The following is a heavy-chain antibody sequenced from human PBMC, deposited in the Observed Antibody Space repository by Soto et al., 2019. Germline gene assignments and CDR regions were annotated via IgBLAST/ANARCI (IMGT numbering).Heavy chain of an antibody. CDR2: ISYDESEK. D-gene: IGHD2-15*01. Sequence: ESGGGVVQPGRSLRLSCAASGFTFSNYGMVWVRQAPGKGLEWVAVISYDESEKYYADSVKGRFTISRDNSKNTLYLQMNSLRSDDTAVYYCAKVGLLVVVVAAIDYWGQGTLVAVSS. CDR3: AKVGLLVVVVAAIDY. V-gene: IGHV3-30*18. J-gene: IGHJ4*02. CDR1: GFTFSNYG.